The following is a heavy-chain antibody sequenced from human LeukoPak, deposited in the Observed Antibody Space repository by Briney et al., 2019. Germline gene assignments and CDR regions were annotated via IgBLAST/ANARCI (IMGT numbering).Heavy chain of an antibody. J-gene: IGHJ6*02. Sequence: ASVKVSCKASGYTFTSYGISWVRQAPGQGLEWMGWISAYSGNTNYAQKLQGRVTMTTDTSTSTAYMELRSLRSDDTAVYYCARGTGVYSDSSGSRLHYYSMDVWGQGTTVTVSS. V-gene: IGHV1-18*01. CDR3: ARGTGVYSDSSGSRLHYYSMDV. CDR2: ISAYSGNT. D-gene: IGHD3-22*01. CDR1: GYTFTSYG.